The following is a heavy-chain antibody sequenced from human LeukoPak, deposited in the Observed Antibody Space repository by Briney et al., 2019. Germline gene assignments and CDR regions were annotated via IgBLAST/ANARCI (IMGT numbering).Heavy chain of an antibody. D-gene: IGHD3-22*01. CDR3: ARDLYDSGGYSSPIDY. CDR1: GFTFKSYW. J-gene: IGHJ4*02. Sequence: GGSLRLSCTASGFTFKSYWMHWVRQAPGKGLVWVSRINSDGSTTSYADSVKGRFTISRDNAKNSLYLQMNSLRAEDTAVYYCARDLYDSGGYSSPIDYWGQGTLVTVSS. CDR2: INSDGSTT. V-gene: IGHV3-74*01.